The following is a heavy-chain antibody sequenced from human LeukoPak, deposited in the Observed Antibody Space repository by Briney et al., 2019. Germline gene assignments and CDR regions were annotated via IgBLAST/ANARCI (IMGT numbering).Heavy chain of an antibody. CDR1: GFTFSSYS. CDR3: AKDSSAITMVRGVTVN. D-gene: IGHD3-10*01. CDR2: ISGSGGST. V-gene: IGHV3-23*01. J-gene: IGHJ4*02. Sequence: GGSLRLSCAASGFTFSSYSMNWVRQAPGKGLEWVSAISGSGGSTYYADSVKGRFTISRDNSKNTLYLQMNSLRAEDTAVYYCAKDSSAITMVRGVTVNWGQGTLVTVSS.